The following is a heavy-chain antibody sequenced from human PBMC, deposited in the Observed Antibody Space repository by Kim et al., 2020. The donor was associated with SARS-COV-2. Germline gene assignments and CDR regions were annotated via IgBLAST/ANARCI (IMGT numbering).Heavy chain of an antibody. D-gene: IGHD3-16*02. V-gene: IGHV3-30*04. CDR3: ARSFYDYVCGSYPQPWFDP. Sequence: GGSLRLSCAASGFTFSSYAMHWVRQAPGKGLEWVAIISYDGSNKYYADSVKGRFTISRDNSKNTLYLQMNSLRAEDTAVYYCARSFYDYVCGSYPQPWFDPWGQGTLVTVSS. J-gene: IGHJ5*02. CDR1: GFTFSSYA. CDR2: ISYDGSNK.